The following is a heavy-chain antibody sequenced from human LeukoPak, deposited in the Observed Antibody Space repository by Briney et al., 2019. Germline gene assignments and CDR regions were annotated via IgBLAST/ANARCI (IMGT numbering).Heavy chain of an antibody. D-gene: IGHD3-10*01. J-gene: IGHJ6*02. CDR2: IWYDGSNK. V-gene: IGHV3-33*01. CDR1: GFTFSSYG. CDR3: ARGGSGSYFYYYYGMDV. Sequence: PGGSLRLSCAASGFTFSSYGMHWVRQAPGKGLEWVAVIWYDGSNKYYADSVKGRFTISRDNSKNTLYLQMNSLRAEDTAVYYCARGGSGSYFYYYYGMDVWGQGTTLTVSS.